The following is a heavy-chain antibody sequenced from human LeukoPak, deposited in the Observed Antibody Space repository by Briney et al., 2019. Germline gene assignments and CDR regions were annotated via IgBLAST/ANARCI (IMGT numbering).Heavy chain of an antibody. D-gene: IGHD5-24*01. CDR2: ISSSGNNA. CDR3: AKDIQLST. Sequence: GGSLRLSCAASGFTFRGAAMTWVRQAPGKGLEWVSLISSSGNNAYYADSVKGRFTISRDNSKNTLSLQMNSLRVEDTAIYYCAKDIQLSTWGLGTRVTVSS. J-gene: IGHJ3*01. V-gene: IGHV3-23*01. CDR1: GFTFRGAA.